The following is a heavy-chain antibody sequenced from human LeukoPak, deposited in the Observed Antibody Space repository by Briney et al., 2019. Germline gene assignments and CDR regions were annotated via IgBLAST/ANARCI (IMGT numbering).Heavy chain of an antibody. V-gene: IGHV3-30*02. D-gene: IGHD1-26*01. CDR2: IRYDGSNK. CDR1: GFTFSSYG. J-gene: IGHJ4*02. CDR3: AKDRQWELEPRYFDY. Sequence: GGSLRLSCAASGFTFSSYGMHWVRQAPGKGLEWVAFIRYDGSNKYYADSVKGRFTISRDNSKNTLYLQMNSLRAEDTAVYYCAKDRQWELEPRYFDYWGQGTLVTVSS.